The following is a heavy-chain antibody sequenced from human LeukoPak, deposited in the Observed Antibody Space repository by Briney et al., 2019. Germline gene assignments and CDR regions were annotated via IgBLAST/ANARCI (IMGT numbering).Heavy chain of an antibody. J-gene: IGHJ4*02. CDR3: ARADFWSGYSIDY. V-gene: IGHV4-59*01. CDR1: GGSISSYY. CDR2: IYYSGST. D-gene: IGHD3-3*01. Sequence: SETLSLTRTVSGGSISSYYWSWIRQPPGKGLEWIGYIYYSGSTNYNPSLKSRVTISVDTSKNQFSLKLSSVTAADTAVYYCARADFWSGYSIDYWGQGTLVTVSS.